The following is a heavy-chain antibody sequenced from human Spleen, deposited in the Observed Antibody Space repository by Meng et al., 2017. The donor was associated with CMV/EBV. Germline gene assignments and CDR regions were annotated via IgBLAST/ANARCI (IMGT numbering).Heavy chain of an antibody. Sequence: GESLKISCKGSGYSFTNYWIAWVRQMPGKGLEWMGTIYPDDSDSRYSPSFEGQVTISVDKSISTVYLQWNSLKASDTAMYYCARYESITVVTTPILARGGYFDHWGQGTPVTVSS. CDR1: GYSFTNYW. CDR2: IYPDDSDS. D-gene: IGHD4-23*01. V-gene: IGHV5-51*01. J-gene: IGHJ4*02. CDR3: ARYESITVVTTPILARGGYFDH.